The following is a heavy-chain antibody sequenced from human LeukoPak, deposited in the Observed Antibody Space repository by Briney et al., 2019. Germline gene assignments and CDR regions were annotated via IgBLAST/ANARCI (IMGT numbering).Heavy chain of an antibody. CDR2: IYYSGST. J-gene: IGHJ3*02. CDR1: GGSISSYY. CDR3: ARGVSRGSWSTDAFDI. D-gene: IGHD6-13*01. Sequence: SETLSLTCTVSGGSISSYYWSWIRQPPGKGLEWIGYIYYSGSTNYNPSLKSRVTISVDTSKNQFSLKLSSVTAADTAVYYCARGVSRGSWSTDAFDIWGQGTMVTVSS. V-gene: IGHV4-59*01.